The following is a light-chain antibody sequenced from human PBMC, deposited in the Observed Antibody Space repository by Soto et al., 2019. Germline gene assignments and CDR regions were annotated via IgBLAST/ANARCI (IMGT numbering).Light chain of an antibody. CDR1: QDISNF. CDR3: QHYRRLPLT. Sequence: DIQMTQSPSSLSASVGDRVTITCQASQDISNFLNWYQQKPGKAPKLLIYDASNLETGVPSRFSGSGSGTDFTFTISSLQPEDIATYYCQHYRRLPLTFGGGTKVEIK. CDR2: DAS. V-gene: IGKV1-33*01. J-gene: IGKJ4*01.